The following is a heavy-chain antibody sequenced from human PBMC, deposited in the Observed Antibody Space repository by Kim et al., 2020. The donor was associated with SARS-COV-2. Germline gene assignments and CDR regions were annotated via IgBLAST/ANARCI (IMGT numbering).Heavy chain of an antibody. J-gene: IGHJ6*03. CDR3: ARDRGGLKHYMDV. D-gene: IGHD3-10*01. CDR2: IHYSGST. V-gene: IGHV4-59*01. Sequence: SETLSLTCSVSGGSISRDYWSWIRQPPGKGLEWIGYIHYSGSTTYNPSLESRVAISIDTSKNQFSLNLRSVTAADTALYYCARDRGGLKHYMDVWAKGPRSPSP. CDR1: GGSISRDY.